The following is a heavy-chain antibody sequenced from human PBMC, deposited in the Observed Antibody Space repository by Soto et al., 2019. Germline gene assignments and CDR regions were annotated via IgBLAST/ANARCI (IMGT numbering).Heavy chain of an antibody. CDR3: ARGWFGEFVNYFEY. CDR1: GYTFTSYG. D-gene: IGHD3-10*01. V-gene: IGHV1-18*01. J-gene: IGHJ4*02. Sequence: QVKLVQSGAEVKKPGASVKVSGKASGYTFTSYGISWVRQAPGQGLEWMGWISAYNGNTKYAQKLQGRVTMTTDTSRSTAYMELRSLRSDDTAVYYCARGWFGEFVNYFEYWGQGTLVTVSS. CDR2: ISAYNGNT.